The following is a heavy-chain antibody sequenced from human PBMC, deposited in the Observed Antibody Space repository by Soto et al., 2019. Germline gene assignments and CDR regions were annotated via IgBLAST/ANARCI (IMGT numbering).Heavy chain of an antibody. D-gene: IGHD5-18*01. CDR3: ARARGYSYAAYYYYGMDV. CDR1: GYTFTGYY. Sequence: GASVKVSCKASGYTFTGYYMYWVRQAPGQGLEWMGWINPNSGGTNYAQKFQGWVTMTRDTSISTAYMELSRLRSDDTAVYYCARARGYSYAAYYYYGMDVWGQGTTVTVSS. J-gene: IGHJ6*02. V-gene: IGHV1-2*04. CDR2: INPNSGGT.